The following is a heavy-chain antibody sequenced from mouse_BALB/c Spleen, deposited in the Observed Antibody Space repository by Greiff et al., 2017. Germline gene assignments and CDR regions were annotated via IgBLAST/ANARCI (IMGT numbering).Heavy chain of an antibody. CDR1: GYTFTSYW. V-gene: IGHV1-7*01. D-gene: IGHD2-4*01. CDR2: INPSTGYT. J-gene: IGHJ2*01. CDR3: ATLYDYDGYYFDY. Sequence: QVQLQQSGAELAKPGASVKMSCKASGYTFTSYWMHWVKQRPGQGLEWIGYINPSTGYTEYNQKFKDKATLTADKSSSTAYMQLSSLTSEDSAVYYCATLYDYDGYYFDYWGQGTTLTVSS.